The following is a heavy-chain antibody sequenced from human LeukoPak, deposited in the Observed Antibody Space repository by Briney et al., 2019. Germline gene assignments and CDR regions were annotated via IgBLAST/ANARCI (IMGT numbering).Heavy chain of an antibody. Sequence: GGSLRLSCAASGFTFSSYAMNWVRQAPGKGLEWVSAICSNDNNTYYANSVKGRFTISRDNSKNTLSLQLNSLRAEDTAVYYCARERIVLMVYAMEFDYWGQGTLVTVSS. CDR1: GFTFSSYA. CDR3: ARERIVLMVYAMEFDY. J-gene: IGHJ4*02. V-gene: IGHV3-23*01. CDR2: ICSNDNNT. D-gene: IGHD2-8*01.